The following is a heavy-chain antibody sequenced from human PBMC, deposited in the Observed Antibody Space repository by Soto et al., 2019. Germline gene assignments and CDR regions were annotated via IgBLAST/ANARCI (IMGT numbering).Heavy chain of an antibody. CDR2: IYYSAST. Sequence: PSETLSLTCTVSGGSISSSSYYWGWIRQPPGKGLEWIGSIYYSASTYYNPSLKSRVTISVDTSKNQFSLKLSSVTAADTAVYYCARRVYDSSGYWNWFDPWGQGTLVTVSS. D-gene: IGHD3-22*01. CDR1: GGSISSSSYY. V-gene: IGHV4-39*01. J-gene: IGHJ5*02. CDR3: ARRVYDSSGYWNWFDP.